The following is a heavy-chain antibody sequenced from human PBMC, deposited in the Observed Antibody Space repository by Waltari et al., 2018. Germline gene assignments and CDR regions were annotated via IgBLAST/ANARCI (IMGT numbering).Heavy chain of an antibody. CDR2: IYYSGST. Sequence: QVQLQESGPGLVKPSETLSLTCTVPGGSISSHYWSWIRQPPGKGLEWIGYIYYSGSTNYNPSLKSRVTISVDTSKNQFSLKLSSVTAADTAVYYCARLVEYNWFDPWGQGTLVTVSS. CDR3: ARLVEYNWFDP. J-gene: IGHJ5*02. V-gene: IGHV4-59*11. CDR1: GGSISSHY. D-gene: IGHD3-16*01.